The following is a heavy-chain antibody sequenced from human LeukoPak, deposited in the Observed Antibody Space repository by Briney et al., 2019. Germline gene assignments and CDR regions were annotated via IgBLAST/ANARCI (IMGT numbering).Heavy chain of an antibody. D-gene: IGHD6-13*01. CDR1: GFTFSSYA. V-gene: IGHV3-23*01. CDR2: ISYSGGST. Sequence: PGGSLRLSCAASGFTFSSYAMSWVRQAPGKGLEWVSAISYSGGSTYYADSVKGRFTISRDNSKNTLYVQMNSLRAEDTAVYYCARIRESSIWYPVGLDDHWGQGTLVTVSS. J-gene: IGHJ4*02. CDR3: ARIRESSIWYPVGLDDH.